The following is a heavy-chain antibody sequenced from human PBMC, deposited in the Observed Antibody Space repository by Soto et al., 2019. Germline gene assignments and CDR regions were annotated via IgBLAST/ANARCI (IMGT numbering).Heavy chain of an antibody. CDR1: GFTFSSYW. CDR3: ARVFRGVFDY. V-gene: IGHV3-7*01. J-gene: IGHJ4*02. Sequence: GGSLRLSCEASGFTFSSYWMSWVRQAPGKGLEWVANVRQDGSQKYLVDSVKGRFTISRDNAKNQFSLQLNSVTPEDTAVYYCARVFRGVFDYWGQGTLVTVSS. CDR2: VRQDGSQK. D-gene: IGHD3-10*01.